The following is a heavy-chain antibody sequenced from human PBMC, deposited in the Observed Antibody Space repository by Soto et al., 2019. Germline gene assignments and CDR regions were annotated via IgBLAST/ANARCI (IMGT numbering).Heavy chain of an antibody. CDR1: GGTFSSYT. V-gene: IGHV1-69*04. CDR2: IIPILGIA. Sequence: GASLKVSCKASGGTFSSYTISWVRQAPGQGLEWMGRIIPILGIANYAQKFQGRVTITADKSTSTAYMELSSLRSEDTAVYYCARDGAGITVELLISSSPYFDYWGQGTLVTVSS. CDR3: ARDGAGITVELLISSSPYFDY. J-gene: IGHJ4*02. D-gene: IGHD1-7*01.